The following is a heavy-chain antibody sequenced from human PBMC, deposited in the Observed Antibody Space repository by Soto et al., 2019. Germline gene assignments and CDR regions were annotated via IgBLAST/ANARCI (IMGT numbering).Heavy chain of an antibody. CDR2: FDYGGST. D-gene: IGHD5-12*01. J-gene: IGHJ4*02. Sequence: SETLSLTCTVSGGSISSSSYYWDWIRQPPGKGLEWIGSFDYGGSTYYNPSLKRRVTISVDTSKNQFSLKLSSLTAADTAVFYCARHRGGSGVNFDYWGQGTLVTVSS. V-gene: IGHV4-39*01. CDR3: ARHRGGSGVNFDY. CDR1: GGSISSSSYY.